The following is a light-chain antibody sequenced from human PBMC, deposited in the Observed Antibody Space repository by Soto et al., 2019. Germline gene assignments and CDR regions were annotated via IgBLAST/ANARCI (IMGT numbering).Light chain of an antibody. CDR2: LGS. V-gene: IGKV2-28*01. Sequence: DIVMTQSPLFLPVTPGEPASISCRSSQSLLHSNGYNYLDWYLQKPGQSPQLLIYLGSNRASGVPDRFSGSGSGTDFTLKISRVEAEDVGVYYCMQALQTPFTFGQGTKL. CDR3: MQALQTPFT. J-gene: IGKJ2*01. CDR1: QSLLHSNGYNY.